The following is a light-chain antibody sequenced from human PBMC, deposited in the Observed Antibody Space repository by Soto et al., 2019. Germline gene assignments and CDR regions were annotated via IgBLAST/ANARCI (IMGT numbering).Light chain of an antibody. CDR3: GTWDSSLSAWV. J-gene: IGLJ3*02. Sequence: QSVLTQPPSVSAAPGQKVTISCSGSSSNIGNNYVSWYQQLPGTAPKLLIYENNKRPSGIPDRFSGPKSGTSATLGITGLQTGDEADYYCGTWDSSLSAWVFGGGTQLTVL. V-gene: IGLV1-51*02. CDR1: SSNIGNNY. CDR2: ENN.